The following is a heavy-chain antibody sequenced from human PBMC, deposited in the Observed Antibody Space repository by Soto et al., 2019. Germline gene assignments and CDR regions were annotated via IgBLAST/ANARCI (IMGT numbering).Heavy chain of an antibody. J-gene: IGHJ6*02. CDR2: IYYSGST. Sequence: ETLSLTCTVSGGSISRYYWSWIRQPPGKGLEWIGYIYYSGSTNYNPSLKSRVTISVDTSKNQFSLKLSSVTAAETAVYYCARGRITMVRGVIIKYYYYGMDVWGQGTTVTVSS. V-gene: IGHV4-59*01. CDR1: GGSISRYY. CDR3: ARGRITMVRGVIIKYYYYGMDV. D-gene: IGHD3-10*01.